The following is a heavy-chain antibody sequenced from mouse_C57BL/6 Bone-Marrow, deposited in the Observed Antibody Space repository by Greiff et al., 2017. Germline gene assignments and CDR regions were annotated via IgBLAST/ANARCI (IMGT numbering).Heavy chain of an antibody. D-gene: IGHD1-1*01. CDR2: IYPRSGNT. J-gene: IGHJ2*01. CDR1: GYTFTSYG. CDR3: ARENYYGSSSYYFDY. Sequence: QVQLQQSGAELARPGASVKLSCKASGYTFTSYGISWVKQRPGQGLEWIGEIYPRSGNTYYNEKFKGKATLTADKSSSTAYMELRSLTSEDSAVYFCARENYYGSSSYYFDYWGQGTTLTVSS. V-gene: IGHV1-81*01.